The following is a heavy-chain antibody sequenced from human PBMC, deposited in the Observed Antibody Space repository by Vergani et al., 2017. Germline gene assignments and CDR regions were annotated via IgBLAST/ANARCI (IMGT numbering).Heavy chain of an antibody. D-gene: IGHD2-15*01. J-gene: IGHJ4*02. Sequence: QLQLQESGPGLVKPSEALSLTCTVSGGSISSSSYYWGWIRQPPGKGLEWIGSIYYSGSTYYNPSLKSRVTISVDTSKNQFSLKLSSVTAAGTAVYYCARLDIVVVVAAFDYWGQGTLVTVSS. CDR2: IYYSGST. CDR3: ARLDIVVVVAAFDY. V-gene: IGHV4-39*01. CDR1: GGSISSSSYY.